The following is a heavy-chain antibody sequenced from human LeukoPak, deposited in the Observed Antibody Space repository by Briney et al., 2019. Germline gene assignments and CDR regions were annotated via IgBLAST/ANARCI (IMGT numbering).Heavy chain of an antibody. CDR3: ARFRDFWSGSKDAFDI. J-gene: IGHJ3*02. CDR1: GGTFSSYT. V-gene: IGHV1-69*02. Sequence: EASVKVSCKASGGTFSSYTISWVRQAPGQGLEWMGRIIPILGIANYAQKFRGRVTITADKSTSTAYMELSSLRSEDTAVYYCARFRDFWSGSKDAFDIWGQGTMVTVSS. D-gene: IGHD3-3*01. CDR2: IIPILGIA.